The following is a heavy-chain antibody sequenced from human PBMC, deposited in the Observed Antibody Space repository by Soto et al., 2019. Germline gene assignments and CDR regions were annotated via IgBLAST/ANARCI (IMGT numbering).Heavy chain of an antibody. V-gene: IGHV1-69*13. Sequence: SVKVSCKASGGTFSSYAISWVRQAPGQGLGWMGGIIPIFGTANYAQKFQGRVTITADESTSTAYMELSSLRSEDTAVYYCARDNLEYSSSSPYYYGMDVWGQGTTVTVSS. CDR1: GGTFSSYA. J-gene: IGHJ6*02. CDR3: ARDNLEYSSSSPYYYGMDV. CDR2: IIPIFGTA. D-gene: IGHD6-6*01.